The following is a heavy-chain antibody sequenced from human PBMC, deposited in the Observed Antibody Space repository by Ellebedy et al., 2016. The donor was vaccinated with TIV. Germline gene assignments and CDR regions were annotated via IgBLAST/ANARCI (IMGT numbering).Heavy chain of an antibody. CDR3: ARERNYYDTPLPYYYYGMDV. CDR2: INSDGSST. D-gene: IGHD3-22*01. CDR1: GFPFSSYW. J-gene: IGHJ6*02. V-gene: IGHV3-74*01. Sequence: GESLKISXAASGFPFSSYWMHWVRQAPGKGLVWVSRINSDGSSTSYADSVKGRFTISRDNAKNTLYLQMNSLRAEDTAVYYCARERNYYDTPLPYYYYGMDVWGQGTTVTVSS.